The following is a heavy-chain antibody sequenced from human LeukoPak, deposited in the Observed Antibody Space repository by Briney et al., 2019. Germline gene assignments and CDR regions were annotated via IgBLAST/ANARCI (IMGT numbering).Heavy chain of an antibody. J-gene: IGHJ3*02. CDR3: ARNSYYDNSGEGAFDI. CDR1: GASVSSIGYS. D-gene: IGHD3-22*01. Sequence: PSQTLSLTCGVSGASVSSIGYSWSWLRQPPGRGLEWFGYIYQSGSASYNPSLQSRVTISIDKSKNQFSLNLNSVTAADTAVYYCARNSYYDNSGEGAFDIWGQGTMVTVSS. V-gene: IGHV4-30-2*01. CDR2: IYQSGSA.